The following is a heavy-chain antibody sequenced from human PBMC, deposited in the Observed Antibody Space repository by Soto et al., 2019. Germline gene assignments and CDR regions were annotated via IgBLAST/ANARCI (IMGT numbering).Heavy chain of an antibody. CDR3: ARGSSSSWYSYYYYGMDV. V-gene: IGHV3-48*02. CDR1: GFTFSSYS. Sequence: PGGSLRLSCAASGFTFSSYSMNWVRQAPGKGLEWVSYISSSSSTIYYADSVKGRFTISRDNAKNSLYLQMNSLRDEDTAVYYCARGSSSSWYSYYYYGMDVWGQGTTVTV. CDR2: ISSSSSTI. D-gene: IGHD6-13*01. J-gene: IGHJ6*02.